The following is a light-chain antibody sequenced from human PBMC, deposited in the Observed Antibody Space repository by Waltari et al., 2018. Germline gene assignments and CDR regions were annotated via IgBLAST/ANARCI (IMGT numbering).Light chain of an antibody. CDR3: CSYAGSPYV. J-gene: IGLJ1*01. CDR2: DVN. Sequence: QSALAQPRSVSGSPGQSVTISCPGTSREVGRYNLVPWYQPHPGQAPKLLIYDVNTRPPGVPDRFSGSKSGNTASLTISGLQAEDEADYYCCSYAGSPYVFGTGTKVTVL. V-gene: IGLV2-11*02. CDR1: SREVGRYNL.